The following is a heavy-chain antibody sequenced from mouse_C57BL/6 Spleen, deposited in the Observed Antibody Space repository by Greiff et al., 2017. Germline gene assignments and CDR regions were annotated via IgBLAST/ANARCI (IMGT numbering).Heavy chain of an antibody. CDR3: AREDYGHV. D-gene: IGHD1-2*01. CDR2: IDPSDSYT. V-gene: IGHV1-69*01. CDR1: GYTFTSYW. J-gene: IGHJ1*03. Sequence: QVQLQQPGAELVMPGASVKLSCKASGYTFTSYWMHWVKQRPGQGLEWIGEIDPSDSYTNYNQKFKGKSRLTVAKSSSTAYMQLSSRTSEDSAVYYCAREDYGHVWGTGTTVTVSS.